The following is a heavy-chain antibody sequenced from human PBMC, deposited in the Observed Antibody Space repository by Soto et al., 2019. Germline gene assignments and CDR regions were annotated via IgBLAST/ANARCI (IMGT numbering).Heavy chain of an antibody. D-gene: IGHD6-6*01. V-gene: IGHV4-4*02. CDR1: GRSISSRNW. CDR3: ARARLIAARRIPYYFDY. J-gene: IGHJ4*02. Sequence: PSETLSPTCAVSGRSISSRNWWSWVRQHQGKGLEWIGEIYHSGSTNYNPSLKSRVTISVDKSKNQFSLKLSSVTAADTAVYYCARARLIAARRIPYYFDYWGQGTLVTVS. CDR2: IYHSGST.